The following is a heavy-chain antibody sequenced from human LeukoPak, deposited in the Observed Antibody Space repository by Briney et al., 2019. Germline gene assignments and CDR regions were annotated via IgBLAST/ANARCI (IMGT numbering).Heavy chain of an antibody. J-gene: IGHJ4*02. D-gene: IGHD3-10*01. Sequence: SETLSLTCAVYGGSFSGYYWSWIRQPPGKGLEWIGEINHSGSTNCNPSLKSRVTISVDTSKNQFSLKLSSVTAADTAVYYCARVCRFFGGSGSYSVSPRYYFDYWGQGTLVTVSS. CDR1: GGSFSGYY. CDR3: ARVCRFFGGSGSYSVSPRYYFDY. V-gene: IGHV4-34*01. CDR2: INHSGST.